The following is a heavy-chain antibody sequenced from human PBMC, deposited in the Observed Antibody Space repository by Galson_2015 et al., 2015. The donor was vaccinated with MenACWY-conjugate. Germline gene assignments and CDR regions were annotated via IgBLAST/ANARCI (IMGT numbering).Heavy chain of an antibody. Sequence: QSGAEVKKPGESLKISCKGSGYSFTNYWIGWVRQMPGRGLEWMGLIDPHNSNTRYSPSFQGQVTISADESISTAFLQWSSLKASDTAMYYCARHPPGGRGMDVWGRGTTVTLSS. CDR1: GYSFTNYW. CDR2: IDPHNSNT. CDR3: ARHPPGGRGMDV. J-gene: IGHJ6*02. D-gene: IGHD1-26*01. V-gene: IGHV5-51*01.